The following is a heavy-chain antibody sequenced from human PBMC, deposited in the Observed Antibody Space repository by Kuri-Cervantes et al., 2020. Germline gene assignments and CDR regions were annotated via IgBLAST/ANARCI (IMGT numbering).Heavy chain of an antibody. CDR2: IYYSGST. CDR1: GGSISSDSYY. D-gene: IGHD6-13*01. Sequence: SETLSLTCTVSGGSISSDSYYWSWIRQPPRKGLEWIGYIYYSGSTNYNPSLKSRVTISVDTSKNQFSLKLSSVTAADTAVYYCARVPDSSSWYVGGADYYYYGMDVWGQGTTVTVSS. J-gene: IGHJ6*02. V-gene: IGHV4-61*01. CDR3: ARVPDSSSWYVGGADYYYYGMDV.